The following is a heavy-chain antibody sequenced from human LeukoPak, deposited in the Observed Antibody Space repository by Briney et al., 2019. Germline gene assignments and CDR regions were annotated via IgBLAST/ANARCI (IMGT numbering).Heavy chain of an antibody. Sequence: ASVKVSCKASGYTFTGYYMHWVRQAPGQGLEWMGWVNPNSGGTNYAQKFQGRVTMTRDTSFSTAYMELSRLRSDDTAVYYCARSVCYSVFYYYYYMDVWGKGTTVTVSS. V-gene: IGHV1-2*02. J-gene: IGHJ6*03. CDR3: ARSVCYSVFYYYYYMDV. D-gene: IGHD2-21*02. CDR1: GYTFTGYY. CDR2: VNPNSGGT.